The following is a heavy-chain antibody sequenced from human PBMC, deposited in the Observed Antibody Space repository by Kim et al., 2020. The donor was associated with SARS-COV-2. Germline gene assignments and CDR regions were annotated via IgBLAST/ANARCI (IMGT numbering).Heavy chain of an antibody. Sequence: YANSGKGRFTTTRDKSKNTLYLQMGSLRAEDMAVYYCARPNRDGYNYFDYWGQGTLVTVSS. J-gene: IGHJ4*02. V-gene: IGHV3-64*01. D-gene: IGHD5-12*01. CDR3: ARPNRDGYNYFDY.